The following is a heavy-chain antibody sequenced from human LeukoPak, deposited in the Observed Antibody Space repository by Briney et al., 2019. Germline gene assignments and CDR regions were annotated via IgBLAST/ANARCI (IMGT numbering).Heavy chain of an antibody. Sequence: GGSLRLSCAASGFTFNSYGMHWVRQAPGKGLEWVAFIRYDGSNKYYADSVKGRFTISRDNSKNTLYLQMNSLRAEDTAVYYCARGVHIIDFWSGYYRRGSGDYWGQGTLVTVSS. J-gene: IGHJ4*02. V-gene: IGHV3-30*02. CDR2: IRYDGSNK. D-gene: IGHD3-3*01. CDR3: ARGVHIIDFWSGYYRRGSGDY. CDR1: GFTFNSYG.